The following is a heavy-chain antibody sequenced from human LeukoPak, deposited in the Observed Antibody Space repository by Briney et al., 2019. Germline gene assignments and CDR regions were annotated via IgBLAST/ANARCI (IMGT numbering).Heavy chain of an antibody. CDR1: GDSVSINSAA. D-gene: IGHD3-3*01. V-gene: IGHV6-1*01. CDR3: ARASRITIFGVVITNNWFDP. CDR2: TYYRSKWYN. Sequence: SQTLSLTCAISGDSVSINSAAWNWIRQSPSRGLEWLGRTYYRSKWYNDYAVSVKSRITINPDTSKNQFSLQLNSVTPEDTAVYYCARASRITIFGVVITNNWFDPWGQGTLVTVSS. J-gene: IGHJ5*02.